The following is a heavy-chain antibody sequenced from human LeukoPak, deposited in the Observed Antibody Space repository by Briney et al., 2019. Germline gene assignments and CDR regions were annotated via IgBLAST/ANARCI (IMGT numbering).Heavy chain of an antibody. CDR1: GYTFTSYY. D-gene: IGHD3-22*01. J-gene: IGHJ6*02. Sequence: GASVKVSCKASGYTFTSYYMHWVRQAPGQGLEWMGIINPSGGSTSYAQKFQGRVTMTRDTSTSTVYMELSSLRSEDTAVYYCARDYLMSGSGYPDYYSTVWTSGAKGPRSPSP. V-gene: IGHV1-46*01. CDR3: ARDYLMSGSGYPDYYSTVWTS. CDR2: INPSGGST.